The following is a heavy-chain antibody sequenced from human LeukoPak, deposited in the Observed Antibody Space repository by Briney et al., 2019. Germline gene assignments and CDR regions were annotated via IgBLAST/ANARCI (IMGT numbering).Heavy chain of an antibody. D-gene: IGHD3-10*01. J-gene: IGHJ4*02. V-gene: IGHV3-48*02. CDR2: ISSSSSTI. Sequence: GGCLRLSCAASGFTFSSYSMNWVRPAPGKGLEWVSYISSSSSTIYYADSVKGRSTISRDNAKNSLYLQMNSLRDEDTAVYYCARVGLRFGESPRGPFDYWGQGTLVTVSS. CDR1: GFTFSSYS. CDR3: ARVGLRFGESPRGPFDY.